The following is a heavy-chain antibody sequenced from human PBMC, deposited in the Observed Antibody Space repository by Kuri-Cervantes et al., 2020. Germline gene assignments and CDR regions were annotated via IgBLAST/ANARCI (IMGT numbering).Heavy chain of an antibody. J-gene: IGHJ6*02. CDR2: XNPXSGNT. V-gene: IGHV1-8*01. CDR1: GYXXTSYD. Sequence: ASVKVSXXASGYXXTSYDINWVRQATXQGLXWMGXXNPXSGNTGYAQKFQGRXTMTXNTXISXAYMELXXLRSEDTAXXYCARTTRRXXWLMDVWGQGTTVTVSS. CDR3: ARTTRRXXWLMDV. D-gene: IGHD3-10*01.